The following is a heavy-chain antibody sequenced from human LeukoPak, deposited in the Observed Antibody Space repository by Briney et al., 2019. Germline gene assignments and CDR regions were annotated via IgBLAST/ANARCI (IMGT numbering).Heavy chain of an antibody. D-gene: IGHD1-26*01. Sequence: SETLSLTCTVSGGSLRSYHRSWIRQPPGKRLEWLGYIYYSGSTNYNPSLKSRVTISVDRSKNEFSLRLRSVTAADTAVYYCARSRGELPWDRADCFDIWGQGTMVTVSS. J-gene: IGHJ3*02. V-gene: IGHV4-59*01. CDR2: IYYSGST. CDR3: ARSRGELPWDRADCFDI. CDR1: GGSLRSYH.